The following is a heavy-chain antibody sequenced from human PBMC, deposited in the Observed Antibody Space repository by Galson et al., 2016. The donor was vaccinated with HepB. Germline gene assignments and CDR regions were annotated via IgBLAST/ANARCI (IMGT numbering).Heavy chain of an antibody. J-gene: IGHJ4*02. CDR2: ISSSSSYI. D-gene: IGHD3-22*01. V-gene: IGHV3-21*01. Sequence: SLRLSCAASGFTFSSYSMNWVRRAPGTGLEWVSSISSSSSYIYYADSVTGRFTITRDNAKNSLYLQMNSLIAEDTAVYYCARRPIAYYDSSGYYRPDSYYFDYWGQGTLVTVSS. CDR3: ARRPIAYYDSSGYYRPDSYYFDY. CDR1: GFTFSSYS.